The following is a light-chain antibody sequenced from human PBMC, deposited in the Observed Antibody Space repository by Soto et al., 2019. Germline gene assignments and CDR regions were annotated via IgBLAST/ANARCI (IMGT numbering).Light chain of an antibody. CDR3: QQYGSSPTMYT. CDR2: GAS. CDR1: QSVSSTY. Sequence: EIVLTQSPGTLSLSPGERATLSCRASQSVSSTYLAWYQQKPGQAPRLIIYGASSRATGIPDRFSGSGSGTYLTLTISRMEREDFAVYYCQQYGSSPTMYTFGQGTKLEIK. V-gene: IGKV3-20*01. J-gene: IGKJ2*01.